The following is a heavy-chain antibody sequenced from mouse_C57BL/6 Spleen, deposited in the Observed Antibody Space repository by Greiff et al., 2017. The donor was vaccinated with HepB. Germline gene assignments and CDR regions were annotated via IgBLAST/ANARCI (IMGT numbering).Heavy chain of an antibody. Sequence: VQLQQPGAELVRPGSSVKLSCKASGYTFTSYWMDWVKQRPGQGLEWIGNIYPSDSETHYNQKFKDKATLTVDKSSSTAYMQLSSLTSEDSAVYYCAREARITTVVAHFDYWGQGTTLTVSS. J-gene: IGHJ2*01. CDR2: IYPSDSET. CDR1: GYTFTSYW. CDR3: AREARITTVVAHFDY. D-gene: IGHD1-1*01. V-gene: IGHV1-61*01.